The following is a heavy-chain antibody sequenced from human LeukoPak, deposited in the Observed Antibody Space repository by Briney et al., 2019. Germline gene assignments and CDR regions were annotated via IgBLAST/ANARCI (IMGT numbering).Heavy chain of an antibody. J-gene: IGHJ4*02. CDR1: GGSFSGYY. Sequence: SETLSLTCAVYGGSFSGYYWSWIRQPPGKVLEWIGEINHSGSTNYNPSLKSRVTISVDTSKNQFSLKLSSVTAADTAVYYCARGLDFWSGYHFDYWGQGTLVTVSS. CDR3: ARGLDFWSGYHFDY. CDR2: INHSGST. V-gene: IGHV4-34*01. D-gene: IGHD3-3*01.